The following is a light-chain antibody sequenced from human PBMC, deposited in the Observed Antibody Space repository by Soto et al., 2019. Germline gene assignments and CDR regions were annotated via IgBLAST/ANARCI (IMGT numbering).Light chain of an antibody. J-gene: IGLJ1*01. CDR2: RNN. CDR1: SSNIGSNY. V-gene: IGLV1-47*01. Sequence: QSVLTQPPSASGTPGQRVAISRSGSSSNIGSNYVYWYQQLPGTAPKLLIYRNNQRPSGVPDRFSGSKSGTSASLAISGLRSEDEADYYCAAWDDSLSGPGVFGTGTKVTVL. CDR3: AAWDDSLSGPGV.